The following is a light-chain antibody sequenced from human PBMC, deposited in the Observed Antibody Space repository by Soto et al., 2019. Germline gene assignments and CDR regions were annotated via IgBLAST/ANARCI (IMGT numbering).Light chain of an antibody. CDR2: GAS. Sequence: EIVMTQSPATLSVSPGERATLSCRASQSVSSNLGWYQQKPGQAPRLLIYGASTRATGIPARFSGSGSGTEFTLTISSLQSEDFAVYYCQQYNNWPPLTFGGVTKVEIK. V-gene: IGKV3-15*01. CDR1: QSVSSN. J-gene: IGKJ4*01. CDR3: QQYNNWPPLT.